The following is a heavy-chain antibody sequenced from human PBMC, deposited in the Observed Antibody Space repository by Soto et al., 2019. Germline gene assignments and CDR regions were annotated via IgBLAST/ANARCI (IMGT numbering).Heavy chain of an antibody. V-gene: IGHV4-31*03. D-gene: IGHD2-2*01. CDR3: VRASPRALYAFDF. CDR1: GDSISSDVYH. J-gene: IGHJ3*01. CDR2: ISYNENP. Sequence: SETLSLTCTVSGDSISSDVYHWTWVRQVPGKGLEWIGHISYNENPYFSPSLKSRLTMSIDTSKNQFSLKLSSVTAADTAMYYCVRASPRALYAFDFWGLGTMVTV.